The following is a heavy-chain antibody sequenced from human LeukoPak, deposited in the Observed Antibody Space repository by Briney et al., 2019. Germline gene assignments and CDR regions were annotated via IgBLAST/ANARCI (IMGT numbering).Heavy chain of an antibody. V-gene: IGHV5-51*01. J-gene: IGHJ4*02. D-gene: IGHD6-13*01. CDR2: IYPDDSDT. CDR1: GYNFPRYW. CDR3: ARPVAAAGPALIDY. Sequence: GESLKISCKGSGYNFPRYWIGWVRQMPGKGLEWIGIIYPDDSDTRCSPSFQGQVTISADKSISTAYLQWSSLKASDTAMYYCARPVAAAGPALIDYWGQGALVTVSS.